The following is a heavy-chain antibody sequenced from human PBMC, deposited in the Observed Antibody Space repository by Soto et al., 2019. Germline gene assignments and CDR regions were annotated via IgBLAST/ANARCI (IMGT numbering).Heavy chain of an antibody. CDR3: AKDGAVTYYYDNPDY. CDR2: ISGSGGST. D-gene: IGHD3-22*01. V-gene: IGHV3-23*01. J-gene: IGHJ4*02. CDR1: GFTFSSYA. Sequence: PGGSLRLSCAASGFTFSSYAMSWVRQAPGKGLEWVSAISGSGGSTYYADSVKGRFTISRDNSKNTLYLQMNSLRAEDTAVYYCAKDGAVTYYYDNPDYWGQGTLVTVYS.